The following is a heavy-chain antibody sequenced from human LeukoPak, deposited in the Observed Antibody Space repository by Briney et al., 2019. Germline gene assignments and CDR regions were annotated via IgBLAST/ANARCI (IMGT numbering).Heavy chain of an antibody. Sequence: PSETLSLTCTVSGGSISSYYWNWIRQPPGKGLEWIGYIYYTGSTKNNPSLKSRVSISIDTSKNQLSLQLSSVTAADTAVYYCARDRDSSGLRDFDLWGRGTLVTVSA. CDR3: ARDRDSSGLRDFDL. CDR1: GGSISSYY. J-gene: IGHJ2*01. V-gene: IGHV4-59*01. CDR2: IYYTGST. D-gene: IGHD3-22*01.